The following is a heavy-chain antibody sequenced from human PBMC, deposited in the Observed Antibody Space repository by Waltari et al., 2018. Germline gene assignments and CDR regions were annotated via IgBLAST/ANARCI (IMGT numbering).Heavy chain of an antibody. CDR1: GFTFSSYG. D-gene: IGHD4-17*01. CDR2: IWYDGSNK. V-gene: IGHV3-33*01. J-gene: IGHJ4*02. Sequence: QVQLVESGGGVVQPGRSLRLSCAASGFTFSSYGMHWVRQAPGKGLGWVEVIWYDGSNKYYADSVKGRFTISRDNSKNTLYLQMNSLRAEDTAVYYCARNDYGDYSPHYWGQGTLVTVSS. CDR3: ARNDYGDYSPHY.